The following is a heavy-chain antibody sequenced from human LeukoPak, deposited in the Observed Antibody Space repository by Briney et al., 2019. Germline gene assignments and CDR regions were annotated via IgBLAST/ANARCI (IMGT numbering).Heavy chain of an antibody. J-gene: IGHJ6*03. V-gene: IGHV3-21*01. Sequence: PGGSLRLSCAASGFTFSSYSMNWVRQAPGKGLEWVSSISSSSSYIYYADSVKGRFTTSRDNAKNSLYLQMNSLRAEDTAVYYCAREGFIVVVPAARYMDFGGKGTPVTVSS. CDR3: AREGFIVVVPAARYMDF. D-gene: IGHD2-2*01. CDR2: ISSSSSYI. CDR1: GFTFSSYS.